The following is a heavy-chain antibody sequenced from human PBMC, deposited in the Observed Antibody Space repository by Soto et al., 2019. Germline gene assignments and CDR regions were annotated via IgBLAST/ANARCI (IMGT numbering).Heavy chain of an antibody. CDR3: ARGDGYIFDY. CDR2: MNPNTGDT. D-gene: IGHD5-12*01. Sequence: QVQLVQSGAGVKKPGASVKVSCKPSGYTFISYDINWVRQATGQGLEWMGWMNPNTGDTGYAQKFQGRVTMTRNTSINTAHLESSSLRSDGTAVYFCARGDGYIFDYWGQGTRVSVSS. CDR1: GYTFISYD. J-gene: IGHJ4*02. V-gene: IGHV1-8*01.